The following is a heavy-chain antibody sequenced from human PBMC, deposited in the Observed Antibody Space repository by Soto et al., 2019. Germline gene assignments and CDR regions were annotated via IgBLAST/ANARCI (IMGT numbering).Heavy chain of an antibody. CDR3: ARDTITGRFDY. CDR1: GGSFSGYY. J-gene: IGHJ4*02. Sequence: QVQLQQWGAGLLKPSETLSLTCAVYGGSFSGYYWTWIRQPPGPGLGWIGEINHRGSTDYNPYLKSRVTISVATSKNQFSLKLTSVTAADTAVYSCARDTITGRFDYWGQGTLVPVS. V-gene: IGHV4-34*01. CDR2: INHRGST. D-gene: IGHD2-8*02.